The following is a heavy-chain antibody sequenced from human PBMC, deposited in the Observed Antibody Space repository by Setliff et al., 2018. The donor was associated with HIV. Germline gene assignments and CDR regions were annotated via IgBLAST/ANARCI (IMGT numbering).Heavy chain of an antibody. V-gene: IGHV1-2*02. D-gene: IGHD4-17*01. CDR3: TRSTTAD. Sequence: ASVKVSCKASGYTSTDYYIHWVRQAPGQGLEWIGWIYPNTGGTNYAQKFQGRVTMTRDTSISTAYMELSRLTSDDTAIYYCTRSTTADWGQGTMVTVSS. J-gene: IGHJ4*02. CDR2: IYPNTGGT. CDR1: GYTSTDYY.